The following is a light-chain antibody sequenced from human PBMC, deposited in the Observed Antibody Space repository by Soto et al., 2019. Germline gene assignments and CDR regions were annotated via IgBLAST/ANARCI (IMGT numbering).Light chain of an antibody. J-gene: IGKJ3*01. V-gene: IGKV3-15*01. CDR2: GAS. Sequence: EIVMTQSPATLSVSPGERATLSCRASQTVSSNLAWYQQKPGQAPRLLIHGASTRAAGIPARFSGSGSGTEFTLTSSGLQSEDFAVYYCQQYNDWPPFTVGPGTRVDIK. CDR1: QTVSSN. CDR3: QQYNDWPPFT.